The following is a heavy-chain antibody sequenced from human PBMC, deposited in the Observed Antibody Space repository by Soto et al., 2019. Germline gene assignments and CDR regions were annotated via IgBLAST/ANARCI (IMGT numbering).Heavy chain of an antibody. D-gene: IGHD1-1*01. Sequence: ASLKVSCKASGYTFTGYYMHWVRRAPGQGLEWMGWIDTNSGGTKYAQRFQGRVTMTRDTSASTAYMELNSLKSEDTAVYYCARGHWTLTLADYYLDSWAQGTLVTVSS. V-gene: IGHV1-2*02. CDR2: IDTNSGGT. CDR1: GYTFTGYY. J-gene: IGHJ4*02. CDR3: ARGHWTLTLADYYLDS.